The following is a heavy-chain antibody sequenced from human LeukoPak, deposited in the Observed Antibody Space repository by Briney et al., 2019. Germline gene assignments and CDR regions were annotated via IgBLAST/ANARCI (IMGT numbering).Heavy chain of an antibody. Sequence: GASVKVSCKTSGYTFTSFYMHWVRQAPGQGLEWMGVTNPSGDSTTYAEKLQGRLTMTSDTSTGTVYMELSSLKSEDTATYYCARPLFEWDSSGYYPYWGQGTLVTVSS. CDR3: ARPLFEWDSSGYYPY. D-gene: IGHD3-22*01. CDR2: TNPSGDST. CDR1: GYTFTSFY. J-gene: IGHJ4*02. V-gene: IGHV1-46*01.